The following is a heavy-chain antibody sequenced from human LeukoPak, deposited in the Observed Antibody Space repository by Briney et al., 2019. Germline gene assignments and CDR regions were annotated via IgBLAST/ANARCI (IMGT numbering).Heavy chain of an antibody. CDR1: GYSFTSYW. CDR3: ASRRTDYYDSSGYPFDAFDI. CDR2: IYPGDSDT. Sequence: GESLKISCKGSGYSFTSYWIGWVRQMPGKGLEGMGIIYPGDSDTRYSPSFQGQVTISADKSISTTYLQWSSLKASDTAMYYCASRRTDYYDSSGYPFDAFDIWGQGTMVTVSS. V-gene: IGHV5-51*01. J-gene: IGHJ3*02. D-gene: IGHD3-22*01.